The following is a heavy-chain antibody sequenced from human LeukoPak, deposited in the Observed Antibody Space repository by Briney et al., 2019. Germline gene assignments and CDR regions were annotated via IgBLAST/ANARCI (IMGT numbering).Heavy chain of an antibody. CDR3: ATLTGGDDAFDI. CDR2: IYYSGYT. V-gene: IGHV4-59*01. D-gene: IGHD4-23*01. J-gene: IGHJ3*02. CDR1: GGSISSYY. Sequence: SETLSLTCTVSGGSISSYYWSWILQPPGKGLEWIGYIYYSGYTNYNPSLKSRVTISVDTSKNQFSLKLSSVTAADTAVYYCATLTGGDDAFDIWGQGTMVTVSS.